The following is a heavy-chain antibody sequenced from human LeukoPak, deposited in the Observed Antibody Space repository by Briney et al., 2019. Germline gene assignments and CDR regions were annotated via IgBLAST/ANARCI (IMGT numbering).Heavy chain of an antibody. D-gene: IGHD6-19*01. J-gene: IGHJ4*02. CDR1: GGSISSSNYY. CDR2: IYYSGST. Sequence: SETLSLTCTVSGGSISSSNYYWGWIRQPPGKGLEWIANIYYSGSTYYNPSLKSRVTISVDTSKNQFSLQLNSETAADTAVYYCARSGYSSGWYPFDYWGQGTLVTVSS. V-gene: IGHV4-39*01. CDR3: ARSGYSSGWYPFDY.